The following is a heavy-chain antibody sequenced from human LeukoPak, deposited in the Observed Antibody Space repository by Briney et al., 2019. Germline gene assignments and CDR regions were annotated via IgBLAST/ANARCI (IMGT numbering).Heavy chain of an antibody. V-gene: IGHV3-74*01. CDR2: INFDGSRT. J-gene: IGHJ4*02. CDR1: GVTFSNYW. CDR3: ARDVPIVGATN. Sequence: GGSLRLSCEASGVTFSNYWMHWVRQAPGKGPVWVSRINFDGSRTAYADSVKGRFTISRDSTKNTLYLQMDSLGAEDTAVYYCARDVPIVGATNWGQGTLVTVSS. D-gene: IGHD1-26*01.